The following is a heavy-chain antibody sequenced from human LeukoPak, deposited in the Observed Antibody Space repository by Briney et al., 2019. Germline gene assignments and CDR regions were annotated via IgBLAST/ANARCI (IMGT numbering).Heavy chain of an antibody. J-gene: IGHJ4*02. CDR2: FRSGAYT. Sequence: PGRSLRLSCAASGFTFSSYAMTWVRQAPGKGLEWVSTFRSGAYTYYADSVEGRLSVSRDNSKNTLYLEMNSLRAEDAAVYYCARISVVSRSGPLDYWGQGTLVTVSS. CDR3: ARISVVSRSGPLDY. V-gene: IGHV3-23*01. CDR1: GFTFSSYA. D-gene: IGHD3-10*01.